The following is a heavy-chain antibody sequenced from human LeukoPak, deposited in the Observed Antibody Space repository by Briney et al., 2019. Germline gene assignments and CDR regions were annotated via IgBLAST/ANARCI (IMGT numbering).Heavy chain of an antibody. V-gene: IGHV4-30-4*01. D-gene: IGHD3-10*01. Sequence: SETLSLTCTVSGSSISSGDYYWSWIRQPPGKGLEWIGYIHYSGSTYYNPSLRSRVTMSVDTSKNQFSLKLSSVTAADTAVYYCARYGSGSRRFDPWGQGTLVTVSS. CDR3: ARYGSGSRRFDP. J-gene: IGHJ5*02. CDR1: GSSISSGDYY. CDR2: IHYSGST.